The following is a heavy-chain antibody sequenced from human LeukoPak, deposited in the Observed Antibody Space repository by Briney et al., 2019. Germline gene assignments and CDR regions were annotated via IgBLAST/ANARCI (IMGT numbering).Heavy chain of an antibody. D-gene: IGHD3-10*01. CDR1: GYTFTGYY. J-gene: IGHJ4*02. CDR3: ARGLNRWRSGTDFDY. CDR2: INPNSGGT. Sequence: ASVTVSCKASGYTFTGYYMHWVRQAPGQGLEWMGWINPNSGGTNYAQKFQGRVTMTRDTSISTAYMELSRLRSDDTAVYYCARGLNRWRSGTDFDYWGQGTLVTVSS. V-gene: IGHV1-2*02.